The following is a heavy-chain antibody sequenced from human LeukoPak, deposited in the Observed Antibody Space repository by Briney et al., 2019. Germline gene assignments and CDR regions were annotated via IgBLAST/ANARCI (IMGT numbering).Heavy chain of an antibody. CDR3: ARNDYSRRVFDY. V-gene: IGHV4-61*01. D-gene: IGHD4-11*01. Sequence: SETLSLTCTVSGGSISSSNYYWSWTRQPPGKGLEWIGDIFYRGSTNYNPSLKSRVTMSVDASKNQFSLNLSSVTAADTAVYYCARNDYSRRVFDYWGQGSPVTVSS. CDR1: GGSISSSNYY. J-gene: IGHJ4*02. CDR2: IFYRGST.